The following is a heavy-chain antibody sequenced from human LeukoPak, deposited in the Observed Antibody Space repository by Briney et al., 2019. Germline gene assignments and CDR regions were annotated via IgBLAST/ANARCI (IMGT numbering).Heavy chain of an antibody. D-gene: IGHD3-3*01. Sequence: GGSLRLSCAASGFTFSSYGMSWVRQAPGKGLEWVSGINWNGGSTGYADSVKGRFTISRDNAKNSLYLQMNSLRAEDTALYYCARGLFTSFYDFWSGLDPDYYYMDVWGKGTTVTVSS. CDR3: ARGLFTSFYDFWSGLDPDYYYMDV. CDR1: GFTFSSYG. V-gene: IGHV3-20*04. J-gene: IGHJ6*03. CDR2: INWNGGST.